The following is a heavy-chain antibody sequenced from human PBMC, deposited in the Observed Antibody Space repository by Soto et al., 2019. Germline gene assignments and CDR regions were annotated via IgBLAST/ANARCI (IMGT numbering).Heavy chain of an antibody. CDR2: IYYSGST. D-gene: IGHD3-10*01. CDR1: GGSISSGGYY. V-gene: IGHV4-31*03. J-gene: IGHJ5*02. CDR3: ARAASEVRGWFDP. Sequence: QVQLQESGPGLVKPSQTLSLTCTVSGGSISSGGYYWSWIRQHPGKRLEWIGYIYYSGSTYYNPSLKCRVTISVDTYKNQFSLKLSSVTAADTAVYYCARAASEVRGWFDPWGQGTLVTVSS.